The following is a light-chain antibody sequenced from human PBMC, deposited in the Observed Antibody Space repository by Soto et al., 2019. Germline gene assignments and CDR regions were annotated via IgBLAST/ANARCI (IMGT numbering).Light chain of an antibody. V-gene: IGLV2-14*01. J-gene: IGLJ1*01. CDR2: EVS. CDR1: SSDVGGYNY. Sequence: QSALTQPASVSGSPGQSITISCTGTSSDVGGYNYVSWYQQHPGKAPKLMIYEVSNRPSGVSNRFSGSESGNTASLTISRLQAEDEADYFRCSYAGRYTPDVFGTGTKVTVL. CDR3: CSYAGRYTPDV.